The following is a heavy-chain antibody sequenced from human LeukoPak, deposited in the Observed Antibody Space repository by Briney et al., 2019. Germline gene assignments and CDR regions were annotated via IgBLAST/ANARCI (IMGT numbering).Heavy chain of an antibody. CDR1: GFTVSSNY. Sequence: GGSLRLSCAASGFTVSSNYMSWVRQAPGKGLEWVSSISSSSSYIYYADSVKGRFTISRDNAKNSLYLQMNSLRAEDTAVYYCATLVVGATGRFDYWGQGTLVTVSS. CDR3: ATLVVGATGRFDY. V-gene: IGHV3-21*01. D-gene: IGHD1-26*01. J-gene: IGHJ4*02. CDR2: ISSSSSYI.